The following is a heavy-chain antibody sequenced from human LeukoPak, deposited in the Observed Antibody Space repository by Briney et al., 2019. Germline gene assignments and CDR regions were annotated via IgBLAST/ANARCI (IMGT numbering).Heavy chain of an antibody. J-gene: IGHJ4*02. D-gene: IGHD4-11*01. CDR3: ARDLFSARDYTSTLDY. CDR2: ISAYNGNT. CDR1: GYTFTSYG. V-gene: IGHV1-18*01. Sequence: GASVKVSCKASGYTFTSYGISWVRQAPGQGLEWMGWISAYNGNTNYAQKLQGRVTMTTDTSTSTAYMELRSLRSDDTAVYYCARDLFSARDYTSTLDYWGQGTLVTVSS.